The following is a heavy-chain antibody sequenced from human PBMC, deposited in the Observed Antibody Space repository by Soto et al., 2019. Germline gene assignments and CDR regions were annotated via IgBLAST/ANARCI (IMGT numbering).Heavy chain of an antibody. J-gene: IGHJ4*02. V-gene: IGHV4-59*01. D-gene: IGHD3-22*01. CDR3: ARVRGNYYDSSGYYSGEYYFDY. CDR1: GGSISSFY. Sequence: SETPSLPRTVSGGSISSFYWGWVPQPPGEGLGWGGYIYYSGSTNYNPSLKSRVTISVDTSKNQFSLKLSSVTAADTAVYYCARVRGNYYDSSGYYSGEYYFDYWGQGTLVTVS. CDR2: IYYSGST.